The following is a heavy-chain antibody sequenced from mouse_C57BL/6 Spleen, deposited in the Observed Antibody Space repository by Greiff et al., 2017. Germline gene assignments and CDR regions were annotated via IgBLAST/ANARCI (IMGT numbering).Heavy chain of an antibody. D-gene: IGHD2-4*01. CDR2: IYPGSGST. CDR1: GYTFTSYW. J-gene: IGHJ3*01. CDR3: ARLTYYDYDGRFAY. V-gene: IGHV1-55*01. Sequence: VQLQQPGAELVKPGASVKMSCKASGYTFTSYWITWVKQRPGQGLEWIGDIYPGSGSTNYNEKFKSKATLTVDTSSSTAYMQLSSLTSEDSAVYYCARLTYYDYDGRFAYWGQGTLVTVAA.